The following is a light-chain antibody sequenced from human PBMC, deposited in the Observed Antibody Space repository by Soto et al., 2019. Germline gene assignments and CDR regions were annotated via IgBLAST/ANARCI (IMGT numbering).Light chain of an antibody. J-gene: IGKJ1*01. CDR2: EAS. CDR1: QSISNW. CDR3: QQYNSYST. V-gene: IGKV1-5*01. Sequence: DIQMTQSPSTLSASVGDRVTITCRASQSISNWLAWYQQQPGKAPKLLIYEASTLNSGVPSRFSGIGSGTEFTLTISSLQPDDFATYYCQQYNSYSTFGQGTKVEVK.